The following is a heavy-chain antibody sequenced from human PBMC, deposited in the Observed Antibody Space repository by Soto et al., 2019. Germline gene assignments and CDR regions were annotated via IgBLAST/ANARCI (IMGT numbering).Heavy chain of an antibody. Sequence: ASVKVSCKASGYTFTSYCMHWVRQAPGQGLEWMGIINPSGGSTSYAQKFQGRVTMTRDTSTSTVYMELSSLRSEDTAVYYCARGDTIFGVVLNLYGMDVWGQGTTVTVS. J-gene: IGHJ6*02. CDR1: GYTFTSYC. D-gene: IGHD3-3*01. CDR2: INPSGGST. CDR3: ARGDTIFGVVLNLYGMDV. V-gene: IGHV1-46*01.